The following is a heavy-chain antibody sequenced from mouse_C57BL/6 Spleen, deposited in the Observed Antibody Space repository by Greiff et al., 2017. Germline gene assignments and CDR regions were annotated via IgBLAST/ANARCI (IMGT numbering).Heavy chain of an antibody. J-gene: IGHJ2*01. CDR1: GYTFTDYY. D-gene: IGHD1-1*01. CDR2: INPNNGGT. CDR3: ALGFITTVVANFDY. V-gene: IGHV1-26*01. Sequence: VQLQQSGPELVKPGASVKISCKASGYTFTDYYMNWVKQSHGKSLEWIGDINPNNGGTSYNQKFKGKATLTVDKSSSTAYMELRSLTSEDSAVYYCALGFITTVVANFDYWGQGTTLTVSS.